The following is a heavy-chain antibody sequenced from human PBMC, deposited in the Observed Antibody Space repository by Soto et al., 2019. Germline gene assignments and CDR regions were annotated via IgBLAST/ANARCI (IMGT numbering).Heavy chain of an antibody. D-gene: IGHD1-7*01. CDR2: ISSNGGTT. Sequence: EVQLAESGGGMVQPGGSLRLSCVASGFTFSSYDMHWVRQAPGKGLEYVSSISSNGGTTYYGNSVTGRFTISRPNSKKTLSRQMGSLRAAAMAVYYCVRRVSGNYDYWGQGTLVTVSS. J-gene: IGHJ4*02. CDR3: VRRVSGNYDY. CDR1: GFTFSSYD. V-gene: IGHV3-64*01.